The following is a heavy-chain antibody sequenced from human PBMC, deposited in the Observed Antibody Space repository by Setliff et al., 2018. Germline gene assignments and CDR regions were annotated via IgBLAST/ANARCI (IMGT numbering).Heavy chain of an antibody. CDR1: GFTFSSYS. CDR3: ARDNGDYQLFGHAFDI. D-gene: IGHD4-17*01. V-gene: IGHV3-48*01. CDR2: ISSSSSTI. J-gene: IGHJ3*02. Sequence: GSLSLSCAASGFTFSSYSMNWVRQAPGKGLEWVSYISSSSSTIYYADSVKGRFTISRDNAKNSLYLQMNSLRAEDTAVYYCARDNGDYQLFGHAFDIWGQGTMVTVSS.